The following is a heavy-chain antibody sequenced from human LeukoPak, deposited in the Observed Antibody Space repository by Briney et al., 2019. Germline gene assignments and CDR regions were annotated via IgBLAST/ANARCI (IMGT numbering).Heavy chain of an antibody. Sequence: PGGSLRLSCAASGFTFSSYAMSWVRQAPGKGLEWVSAISGSGGRPYYADSVKGRFTISTDNSKNTLYLQMNSLRAEDTAVYYCAKDGFLEWLAFDYWGQGTLVTVSS. J-gene: IGHJ4*02. CDR3: AKDGFLEWLAFDY. V-gene: IGHV3-23*01. D-gene: IGHD3-3*01. CDR2: ISGSGGRP. CDR1: GFTFSSYA.